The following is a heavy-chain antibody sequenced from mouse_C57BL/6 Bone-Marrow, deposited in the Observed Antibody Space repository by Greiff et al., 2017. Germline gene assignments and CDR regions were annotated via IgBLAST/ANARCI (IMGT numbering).Heavy chain of an antibody. CDR1: GYTFTSYW. J-gene: IGHJ3*01. Sequence: QVQLQQPGAELVKPGASVKLSCKASGYTFTSYWMHWVKQRPGQGLEWIGMIHPNSGSTNYNEKFKSKATLTVDKSSSTAYMQLSSLTSEDSAVYYCASSIWVPAWFAYWGQGTLVTVSA. V-gene: IGHV1-64*01. CDR2: IHPNSGST. D-gene: IGHD4-1*01. CDR3: ASSIWVPAWFAY.